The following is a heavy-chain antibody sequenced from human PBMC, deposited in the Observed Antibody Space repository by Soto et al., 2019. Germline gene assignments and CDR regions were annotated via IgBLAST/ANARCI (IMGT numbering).Heavy chain of an antibody. CDR2: IYYSGST. D-gene: IGHD2-21*01. V-gene: IGHV4-59*01. Sequence: SETLSLTCTVSGGSISSYYWSWIRQPPGKGLEWIGYIYYSGSTNYNPSLKSRVTISVDTSKNQFSLKLSSVTAADTAVYYCARSRTRVIDYWGQGTLVTVSS. CDR3: ARSRTRVIDY. J-gene: IGHJ4*02. CDR1: GGSISSYY.